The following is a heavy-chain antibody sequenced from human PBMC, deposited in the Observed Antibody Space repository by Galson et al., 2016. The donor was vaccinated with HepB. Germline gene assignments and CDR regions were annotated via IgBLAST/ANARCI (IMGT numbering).Heavy chain of an antibody. J-gene: IGHJ4*02. CDR1: GFTFSSIS. CDR3: ARNAYYEGTSGYYYDGGCDY. Sequence: SLRLSCAASGFTFSSISMNWVRQAPGKGLEWVSYISSRSRTIYYADSVKGRVTISRDNAKNSLYLQMNSLRDEDTAVYYCARNAYYEGTSGYYYDGGCDYWGQGTLVTVSS. CDR2: ISSRSRTI. D-gene: IGHD3-22*01. V-gene: IGHV3-48*02.